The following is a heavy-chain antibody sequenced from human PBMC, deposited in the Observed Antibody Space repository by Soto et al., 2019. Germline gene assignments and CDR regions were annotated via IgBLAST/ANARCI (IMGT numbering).Heavy chain of an antibody. CDR2: TSFDGSEN. Sequence: GSLRLSCAASRFIFNAYEMNWVRQPPGKGLEWVAVTSFDGSENHYADSVKGRFTISRDNSKNTLYLQMNSLRAEDTAVYYCARGTAMVDYWGQGTLVTVSS. D-gene: IGHD5-18*01. CDR1: RFIFNAYE. CDR3: ARGTAMVDY. V-gene: IGHV3-30*03. J-gene: IGHJ4*02.